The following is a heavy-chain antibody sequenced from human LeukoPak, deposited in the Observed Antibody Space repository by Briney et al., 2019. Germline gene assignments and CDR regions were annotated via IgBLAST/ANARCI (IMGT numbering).Heavy chain of an antibody. CDR2: ISAYNGNT. V-gene: IGHV1-18*01. J-gene: IGHJ4*02. CDR1: GYTFTSYG. CDR3: ARFGALSLTSCPDY. D-gene: IGHD2-2*01. Sequence: ASVKVSCKASGYTFTSYGISWVRQAPGQGLEWMGWISAYNGNTNYAQKLQGRVTMATDTSTSTAYMELRSLRSDDTAVYYCARFGALSLTSCPDYWGQGTLVTVSS.